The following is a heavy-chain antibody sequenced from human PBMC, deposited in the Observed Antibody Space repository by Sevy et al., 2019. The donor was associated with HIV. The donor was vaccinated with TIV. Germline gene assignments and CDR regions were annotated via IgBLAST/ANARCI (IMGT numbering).Heavy chain of an antibody. CDR2: IYYGGSP. J-gene: IGHJ4*02. CDR3: ARGSEAASDLFDY. CDR1: GGSISSYY. D-gene: IGHD6-13*01. Sequence: SETLSLTCTVSGGSISSYYWSWIRQSPGKGLEWIGYIYYGGSPNYNPSLKSRVTISLDTSRNQFSLRLSSVTAADTAVYYRARGSEAASDLFDYWGPGTLVTVSS. V-gene: IGHV4-59*01.